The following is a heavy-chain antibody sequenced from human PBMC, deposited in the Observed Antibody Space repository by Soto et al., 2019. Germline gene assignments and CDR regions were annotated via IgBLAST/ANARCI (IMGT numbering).Heavy chain of an antibody. D-gene: IGHD3-16*01. CDR3: AKDLFWGQSDY. J-gene: IGHJ4*02. V-gene: IGHV4-39*01. CDR1: GDSIRNRNYY. CDR2: RYDDGST. Sequence: SETLSVTCTVVGDSIRNRNYYWGWIRQPPGKGLEWIVSRYDDGSTFYNPSLKGRFTVSRDNAKNTLYLQMNSLRLDDTAVYYCAKDLFWGQSDYWGQGTLVTVSS.